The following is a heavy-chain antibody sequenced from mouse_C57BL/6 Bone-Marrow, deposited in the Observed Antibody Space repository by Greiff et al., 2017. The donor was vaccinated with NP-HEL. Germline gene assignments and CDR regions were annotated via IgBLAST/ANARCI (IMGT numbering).Heavy chain of an antibody. CDR3: ARRGLTGTLDY. CDR1: GYTFTSYW. D-gene: IGHD4-1*01. V-gene: IGHV1-50*01. J-gene: IGHJ2*01. CDR2: IDPSDSYT. Sequence: VQLQQPGAELVKPGASVKLSCKASGYTFTSYWMQWVKQRPGQGLEWIGEIDPSDSYTNYNQKFKGKATLTVDTSSSTAYMQLSSLTSEDSAVYYCARRGLTGTLDYWGQGTTLTVSS.